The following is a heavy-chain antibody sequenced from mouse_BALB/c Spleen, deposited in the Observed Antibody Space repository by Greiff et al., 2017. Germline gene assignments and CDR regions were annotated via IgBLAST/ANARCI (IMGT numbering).Heavy chain of an antibody. D-gene: IGHD2-1*01. Sequence: EVKLMESGPGLVKPSQSLSLTCTVTGYSITSDYAWNWIRQFPGNKLEWMGYISYSGSTSYKPSLKSRISITRDTSKNQFFLQLNSVTTEDTATYYCASYGNYKYFDVWGAGTTVTVSS. CDR3: ASYGNYKYFDV. J-gene: IGHJ1*01. CDR1: GYSITSDYA. CDR2: ISYSGST. V-gene: IGHV3-2*02.